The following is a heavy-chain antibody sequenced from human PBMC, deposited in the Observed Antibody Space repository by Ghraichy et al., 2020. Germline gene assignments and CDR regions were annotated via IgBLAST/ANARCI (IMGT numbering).Heavy chain of an antibody. V-gene: IGHV4-39*01. CDR2: IYYSGST. CDR3: ARLPNTYYYDSSGYYPFDY. CDR1: GGSISSSSYY. Sequence: SETLSLTCTVSGGSISSSSYYWGWIRQPPGKGLEWIGSIYYSGSTYYNPSLKSRVTISVDTSKNQFSLKLSSVTAADTAVYYCARLPNTYYYDSSGYYPFDYWGQGTLVTVSS. D-gene: IGHD3-22*01. J-gene: IGHJ4*02.